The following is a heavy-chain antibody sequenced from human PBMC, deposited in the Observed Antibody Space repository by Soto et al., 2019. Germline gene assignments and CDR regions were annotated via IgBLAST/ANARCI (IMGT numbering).Heavy chain of an antibody. V-gene: IGHV1-18*01. CDR3: ARGRLCSSTHCYVHFMDI. CDR2: TTAYNGNT. CDR1: GYTFTNYG. D-gene: IGHD2-2*01. J-gene: IGHJ6*02. Sequence: ASVKVSCKASGYTFTNYGISWVRQAPGQGLEWMGWTTAYNGNTNYAQKFQDRVTMTTDTSTSTVYMELRSLRSDDTAVYYCARGRLCSSTHCYVHFMDIWGRG.